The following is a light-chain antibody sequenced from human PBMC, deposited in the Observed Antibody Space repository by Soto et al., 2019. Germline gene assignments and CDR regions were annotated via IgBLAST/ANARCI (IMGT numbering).Light chain of an antibody. Sequence: EIVLTQSPATRSLSPGERAILSCRASQSVSTYLAWYQQKPGQAPRLLIFDASNSATGIPARFSGSGSGTDFTLTISSLEPEDFAVYYCQQRADWPATFGPGTKVDIK. CDR3: QQRADWPAT. J-gene: IGKJ3*01. CDR2: DAS. CDR1: QSVSTY. V-gene: IGKV3-11*01.